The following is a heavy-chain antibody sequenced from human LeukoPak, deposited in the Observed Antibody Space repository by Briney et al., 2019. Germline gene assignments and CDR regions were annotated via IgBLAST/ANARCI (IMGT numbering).Heavy chain of an antibody. CDR2: INYNGST. CDR3: ARQSPDYHDSSGRSWYFDL. V-gene: IGHV4-59*08. CDR1: GGSISNYY. D-gene: IGHD3-22*01. J-gene: IGHJ2*01. Sequence: PSETLSLTCTVSGGSISNYYWTWIRQPPGKRLEWIGDINYNGSTNYNPSLKGRVTISLDTSKNQFSLKLSSVTAADSAVYFCARQSPDYHDSSGRSWYFDLWGRGTLVTVSS.